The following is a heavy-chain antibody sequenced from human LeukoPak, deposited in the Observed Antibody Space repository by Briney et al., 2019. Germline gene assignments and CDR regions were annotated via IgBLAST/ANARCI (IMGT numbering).Heavy chain of an antibody. V-gene: IGHV3-11*03. D-gene: IGHD2-21*01. J-gene: IGHJ5*02. Sequence: PGGSLRLSCAASGFTFSDYYMSWIRQAPGKGVEWVSYISSSSSYTNYADSVKGRFTISRDNAKNSLYLQMNSLRAEDTAVYYCARHIGPNWFDPWGQGTLVTVSS. CDR3: ARHIGPNWFDP. CDR1: GFTFSDYY. CDR2: ISSSSSYT.